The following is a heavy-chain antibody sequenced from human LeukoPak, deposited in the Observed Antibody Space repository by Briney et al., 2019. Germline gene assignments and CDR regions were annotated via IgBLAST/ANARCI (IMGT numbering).Heavy chain of an antibody. Sequence: GGSLRLSCAASGFTFSSYDMHWVRQATGKGLEWVSAIGTAGDTYYPGSVKGRFTISRENAKNSLYLQMNSLRVGDTAVYYCAKGPLYSSGWYFDYWGQGTLVTVSS. CDR3: AKGPLYSSGWYFDY. CDR1: GFTFSSYD. J-gene: IGHJ4*02. V-gene: IGHV3-13*01. CDR2: IGTAGDT. D-gene: IGHD6-19*01.